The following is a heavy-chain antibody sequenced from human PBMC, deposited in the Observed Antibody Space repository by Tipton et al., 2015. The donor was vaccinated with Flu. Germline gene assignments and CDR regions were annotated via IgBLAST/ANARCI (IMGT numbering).Heavy chain of an antibody. CDR2: ILGNGNT. V-gene: IGHV4-31*03. Sequence: LRLSCTVSGASLSGGGYYWSWTRQYPGKGLEWIGHILGNGNTFYKPSLKSRFTLSPDTSKTQFSLNVTSVTAADTAVYYCATLAITALYDFDYWGQGTLVTVSS. J-gene: IGHJ4*02. CDR1: GASLSGGGYY. CDR3: ATLAITALYDFDY. D-gene: IGHD1-20*01.